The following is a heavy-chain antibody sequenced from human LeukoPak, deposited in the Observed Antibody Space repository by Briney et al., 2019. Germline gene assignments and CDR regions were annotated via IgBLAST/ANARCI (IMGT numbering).Heavy chain of an antibody. CDR1: GFTFSNAW. CDR3: TTSDY. CDR2: IKSKTDDGTT. V-gene: IGHV3-15*01. Sequence: GGSLRLSCAASGFTFSNAWMSWVRQAPGKGLEWVGLIKSKTDDGTTDYAAPVKGRFTISRYDSKNTLYLQMTSLKTEATAVYYCTTSDYWGQGTLVTASS. J-gene: IGHJ4*02.